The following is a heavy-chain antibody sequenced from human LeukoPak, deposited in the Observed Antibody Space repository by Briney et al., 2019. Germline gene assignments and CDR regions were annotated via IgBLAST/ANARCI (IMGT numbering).Heavy chain of an antibody. CDR1: GFTFSNFA. J-gene: IGHJ3*02. CDR3: AREKDDAFDI. CDR2: IGGRDN. V-gene: IGHV3-23*01. Sequence: GGSLRLSCAASGFTFSNFAMSWVRQAPGKGLEWVAGIGGRDNHYADSVKGRFTISRDDSRNTVDLQMSSLKAEDTAVYYCAREKDDAFDIWGQGTMVTVSS.